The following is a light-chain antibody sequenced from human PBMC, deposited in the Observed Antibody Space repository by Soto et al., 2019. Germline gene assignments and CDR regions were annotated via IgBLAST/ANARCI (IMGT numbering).Light chain of an antibody. CDR3: QQSNNWPPRIT. CDR1: QSVSDF. V-gene: IGKV3-11*01. CDR2: DAS. Sequence: VLTQSPATLSLSPGERATLSCRASQSVSDFLAWYQQKPGQPPRLLIYDASHRATGIPARFSGSGAGTEFTLIISSLEPEDFAVYYCQQSNNWPPRITFGQGTRLEIK. J-gene: IGKJ5*01.